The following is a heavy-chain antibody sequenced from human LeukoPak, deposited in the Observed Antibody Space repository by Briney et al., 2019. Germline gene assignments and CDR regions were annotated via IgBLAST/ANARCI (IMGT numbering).Heavy chain of an antibody. CDR1: GGSISSYY. CDR2: IYYSGST. CDR3: ARGGDGYNHYYYYYMDV. V-gene: IGHV4-59*01. Sequence: PSETLSLTCTVSGGSISSYYWSWIRQPPGKGLEWIGYIYYSGSTNYNPSLKSRVTISVDTSKNQFSLKLSSVTAADTAVYYCARGGDGYNHYYYYYMDVWGKGTTVTISS. J-gene: IGHJ6*03. D-gene: IGHD5-24*01.